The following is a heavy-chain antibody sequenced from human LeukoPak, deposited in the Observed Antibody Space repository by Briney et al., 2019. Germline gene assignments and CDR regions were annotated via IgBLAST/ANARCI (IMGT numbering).Heavy chain of an antibody. V-gene: IGHV1-18*01. CDR2: ISAYNGNT. Sequence: AASVKVSCKASGYTFTSYGISWVRQAPGQGLEWMGWISAYNGNTNYAQKLQGRVTMTTDTSTSTAYMELRSLRSDDTAVYYCARDPDYVWGSYRLFDYWGQGTLVTVSS. CDR1: GYTFTSYG. J-gene: IGHJ4*02. CDR3: ARDPDYVWGSYRLFDY. D-gene: IGHD3-16*02.